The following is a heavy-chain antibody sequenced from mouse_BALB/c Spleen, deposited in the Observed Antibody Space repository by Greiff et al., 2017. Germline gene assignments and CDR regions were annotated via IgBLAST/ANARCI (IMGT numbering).Heavy chain of an antibody. CDR1: GYSITSDYA. Sequence: EVKLQESGPGLVKPSQSLSLTCTVTGYSITSDYAWNWIRQFPGNKLEWMGYISYSGSTSYNPSLKSRISITRDTSKNQFFLQLNSVTTEDTATYYCARRGRYAFDYWGQGTTLTVSS. J-gene: IGHJ2*01. CDR3: ARRGRYAFDY. D-gene: IGHD2-14*01. V-gene: IGHV3-2*02. CDR2: ISYSGST.